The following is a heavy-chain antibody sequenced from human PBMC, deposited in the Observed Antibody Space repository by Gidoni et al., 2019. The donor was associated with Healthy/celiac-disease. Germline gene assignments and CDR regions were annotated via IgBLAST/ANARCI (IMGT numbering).Heavy chain of an antibody. CDR1: GFTFDDYA. D-gene: IGHD2-2*01. V-gene: IGHV3-9*01. J-gene: IGHJ6*02. CDR3: AKDRGSDQLLSPYYYYGMDA. CDR2: ISWNSGSI. Sequence: EVQLVESGGGLVQPGRSLRLSCAASGFTFDDYAMHWVRQAPGKGLEWVSGISWNSGSIGYADSVKGRFTISRDNAKNSLYLQMNSLRAEDTALYYCAKDRGSDQLLSPYYYYGMDAWGQGTTVTVSS.